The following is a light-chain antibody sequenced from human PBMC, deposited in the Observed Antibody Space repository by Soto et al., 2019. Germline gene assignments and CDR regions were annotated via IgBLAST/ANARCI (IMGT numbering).Light chain of an antibody. CDR2: AAF. Sequence: EIVLTQSPGTLSLSPGGRATLSCRTSESVTSTYLAWYQQKPGQPPRLLIYAAFSRATGIPDRFSGSGSGADFTLTISRLEPEDFAVYYCQLFGSSPRYTFGRGTKLEIK. CDR1: ESVTSTY. J-gene: IGKJ2*01. V-gene: IGKV3-20*01. CDR3: QLFGSSPRYT.